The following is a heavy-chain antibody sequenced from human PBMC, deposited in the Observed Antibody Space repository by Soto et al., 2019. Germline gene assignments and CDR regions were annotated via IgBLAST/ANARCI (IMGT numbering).Heavy chain of an antibody. Sequence: WGSLRLSCAVSGFTFGSYAISYFRHSPLKGREWVSAISGSGGSTYYADSVKGRFTISRDNSKNTLYLQMNSLRAEDTAVYYCAKDVGAPYYFDYWGQGTLVTVSS. CDR1: GFTFGSYA. V-gene: IGHV3-23*01. D-gene: IGHD1-26*01. CDR2: ISGSGGST. CDR3: AKDVGAPYYFDY. J-gene: IGHJ4*02.